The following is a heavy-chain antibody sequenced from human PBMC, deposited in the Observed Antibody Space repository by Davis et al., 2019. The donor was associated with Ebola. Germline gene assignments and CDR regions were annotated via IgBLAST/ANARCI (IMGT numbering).Heavy chain of an antibody. CDR2: ISGNSGST. CDR1: GFTFSIYA. D-gene: IGHD2-15*01. CDR3: ARGGFGHAMDV. J-gene: IGHJ6*02. V-gene: IGHV3-23*01. Sequence: GGSLRLSCAASGFTFSIYAMSWVRQAPGKGLEWVSAISGNSGSTPYADSVKGRFAISRDNSKNTLYLQMNSLRAEDTAVYYCARGGFGHAMDVWGQGTTVTVSS.